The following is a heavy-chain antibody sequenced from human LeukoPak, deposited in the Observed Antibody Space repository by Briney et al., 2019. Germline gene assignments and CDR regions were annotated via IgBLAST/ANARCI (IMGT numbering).Heavy chain of an antibody. J-gene: IGHJ4*02. V-gene: IGHV3-23*01. CDR3: AKVPNYYGSGNYYNPAFDY. Sequence: GGSLRLSCAASGFTFSSYAMSWVRQAPGKGLEWVSAISGSGGSTYYADSVKGRFTISRDNSKNTLYLQMNSLRAEDTAVYYCAKVPNYYGSGNYYNPAFDYWGQGTLVTVSS. D-gene: IGHD3-10*01. CDR2: ISGSGGST. CDR1: GFTFSSYA.